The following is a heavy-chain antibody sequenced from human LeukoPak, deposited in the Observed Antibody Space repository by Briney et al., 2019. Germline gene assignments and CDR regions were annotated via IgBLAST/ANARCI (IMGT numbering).Heavy chain of an antibody. CDR1: GYTFTSYG. J-gene: IGHJ4*02. D-gene: IGHD5-12*01. V-gene: IGHV1-18*01. Sequence: AASXXXSCKASGYTFTSYGISWVRQAPGQGKEGMGWISAYNGNPNYAQKLQCRVTMTTDTSTSTAYMGLRSLRSDDTAVYYCARDRLDIVGLFDYWGQGTLVTVSS. CDR3: ARDRLDIVGLFDY. CDR2: ISAYNGNP.